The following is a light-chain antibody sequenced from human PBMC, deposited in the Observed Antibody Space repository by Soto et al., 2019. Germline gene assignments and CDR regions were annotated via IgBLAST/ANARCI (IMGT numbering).Light chain of an antibody. Sequence: QSALTQPPSVSGAPGQRVTISCTGSSSNIGAGYDVHWYQQLPGTAPKLLIYGNSNRPSGVPDRFSGSKSGTSASLAITGLQAEDEADYYCQSYDSSQSGWVFGGGTQLTVL. CDR1: SSNIGAGYD. V-gene: IGLV1-40*01. CDR3: QSYDSSQSGWV. J-gene: IGLJ7*01. CDR2: GNS.